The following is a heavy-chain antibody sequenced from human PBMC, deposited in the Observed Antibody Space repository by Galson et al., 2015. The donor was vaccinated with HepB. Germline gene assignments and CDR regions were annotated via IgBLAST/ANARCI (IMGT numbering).Heavy chain of an antibody. J-gene: IGHJ4*02. CDR1: GFTFSSYG. CDR3: ARDKRFYGEHFDY. V-gene: IGHV3-33*01. D-gene: IGHD4-17*01. CDR2: IWYDGSNK. Sequence: SLRLSCAASGFTFSSYGMHWVRQAPGKGLEWVAVIWYDGSNKYYADSVKGRFTTSRDNSKNTLYLQMNSLRAEDTAVYYCARDKRFYGEHFDYWGQGTLGTVSS.